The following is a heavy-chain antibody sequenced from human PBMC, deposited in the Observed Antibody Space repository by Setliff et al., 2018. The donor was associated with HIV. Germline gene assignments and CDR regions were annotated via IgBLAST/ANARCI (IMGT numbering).Heavy chain of an antibody. V-gene: IGHV4-59*10. CDR3: ARGVLITKRVTQTGGYYYYTDV. CDR2: IYTSGST. J-gene: IGHJ6*03. Sequence: PSETLSLTCAVYGGSFSGYYWSWIRQPAGKGLEWIGRIYTSGSTNYNPSLTSRVTISVDTSKNQFSLRLNSVTAADTAVYYCARGVLITKRVTQTGGYYYYTDVWGKGTTVTVSS. CDR1: GGSFSGYY. D-gene: IGHD2-21*02.